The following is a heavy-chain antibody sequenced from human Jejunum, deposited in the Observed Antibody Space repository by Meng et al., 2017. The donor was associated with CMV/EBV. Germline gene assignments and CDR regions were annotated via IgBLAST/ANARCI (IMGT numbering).Heavy chain of an antibody. CDR3: AKDYTHFCTSTTCYPPEH. CDR2: IWYDGNKK. V-gene: IGHV3-33*06. Sequence: TFSNYGRHWVRQAPGKGLEWVAVIWYDGNKKFYADSVKGRFTISRDNSKNTVYLQMNSLRGEDTAVYYCAKDYTHFCTSTTCYPPEHWGQGTLVTVSS. D-gene: IGHD2-2*01. CDR1: TFSNYG. J-gene: IGHJ1*01.